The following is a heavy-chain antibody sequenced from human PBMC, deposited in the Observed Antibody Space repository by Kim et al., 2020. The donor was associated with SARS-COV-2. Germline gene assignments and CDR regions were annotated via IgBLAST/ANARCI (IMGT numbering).Heavy chain of an antibody. D-gene: IGHD4-17*01. CDR1: GFTFSSYG. J-gene: IGHJ6*02. Sequence: GGSLRLSCAASGFTFSSYGMHWVRQAPGKGLEWVAVIWYDGSNKYYADSVKGRFTISRYNSKNTLYLQMNSLRAEDTAVYYCARDPTVTAYSYYYYGIDVWGQGTTVTVSS. CDR2: IWYDGSNK. CDR3: ARDPTVTAYSYYYYGIDV. V-gene: IGHV3-33*01.